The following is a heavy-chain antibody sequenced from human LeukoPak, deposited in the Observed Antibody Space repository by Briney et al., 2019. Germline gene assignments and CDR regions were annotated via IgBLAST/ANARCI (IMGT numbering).Heavy chain of an antibody. J-gene: IGHJ4*02. V-gene: IGHV3-21*01. CDR3: ARVGEKAFHLWPEIDY. D-gene: IGHD5-24*01. Sequence: GGTLRLSCVASGFTFQNYGMAWVRPVLGKGLEWVSAISASSDSQYYADSVKGRFTISRDNAKNSLYLQMSSLRAEDTAVYYCARVGEKAFHLWPEIDYWGQGTLVTVS. CDR2: ISASSDSQ. CDR1: GFTFQNYG.